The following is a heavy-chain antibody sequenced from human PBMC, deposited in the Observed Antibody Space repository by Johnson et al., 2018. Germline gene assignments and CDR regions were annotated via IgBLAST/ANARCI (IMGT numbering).Heavy chain of an antibody. D-gene: IGHD3-10*01. V-gene: IGHV4-31*03. CDR2: IHSSGGV. CDR1: GDSINNGDYY. CDR3: GRAGIGTYFSLDY. Sequence: QVQLQESGPGLVKPSQTXSLTCTVSGDSINNGDYYWSWIRQHPGQGLEWIGYIHSSGGVYYTPSFKSRVTISIDLSQNHFSLNLSSVTAADTAVFYCGRAGIGTYFSLDYWGQGTLVTVSS. J-gene: IGHJ4*02.